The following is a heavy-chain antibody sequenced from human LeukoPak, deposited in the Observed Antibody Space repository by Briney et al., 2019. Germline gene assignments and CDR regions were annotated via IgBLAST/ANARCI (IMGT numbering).Heavy chain of an antibody. CDR3: AGYNYYTFDI. Sequence: PSETLSLTCTVSGGSISSYYWSWIRQPAGKGLEWIGRIYTSGSTNYNPSLKSRVTMSEDTSKNQFSLKLSSATAADTAVYYCAGYNYYTFDIWGQGTMVTVSS. V-gene: IGHV4-4*07. CDR1: GGSISSYY. D-gene: IGHD5-18*01. CDR2: IYTSGST. J-gene: IGHJ3*02.